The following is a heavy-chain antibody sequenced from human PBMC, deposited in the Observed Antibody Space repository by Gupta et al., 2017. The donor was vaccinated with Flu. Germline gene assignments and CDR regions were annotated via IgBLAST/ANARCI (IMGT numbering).Heavy chain of an antibody. V-gene: IGHV3-48*03. CDR2: ISSSAVT. J-gene: IGHJ4*02. Sequence: GRGREWVAFISSSAVTYYTDPVRGRFTISRDNANNLLYLQMSSLRGEDTAVYYCARGHWDNWGQGTLVTVSS. CDR3: ARGHWDN.